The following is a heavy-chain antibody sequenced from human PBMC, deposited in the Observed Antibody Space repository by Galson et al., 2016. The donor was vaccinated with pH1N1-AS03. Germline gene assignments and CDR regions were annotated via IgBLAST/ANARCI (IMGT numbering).Heavy chain of an antibody. Sequence: TNYNPSLKSRVTISVDTSRNRFSLKLNSVTAADTAVYYCARDLRSDFGNNFVAGVQFGRYWGQGTLVTVSS. CDR2: T. J-gene: IGHJ4*02. D-gene: IGHD4/OR15-4a*01. CDR3: ARDLRSDFGNNFVAGVQFGRY. V-gene: IGHV4-34*01.